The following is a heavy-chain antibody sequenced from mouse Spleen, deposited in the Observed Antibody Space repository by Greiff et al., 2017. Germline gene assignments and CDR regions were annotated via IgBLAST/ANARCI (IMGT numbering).Heavy chain of an antibody. Sequence: VQLQQPGAELVRPGSSVKLSCKASGYTFTSYWMHWVKQRPIQGLEWIGNIDPSDSETHYNQKFKDKATLTVDKSSSTAYMQLSSLTSEDSAVYYCARRGNSNYDWYFDVWGAGTTVTVSS. CDR3: ARRGNSNYDWYFDV. V-gene: IGHV1-52*01. CDR1: GYTFTSYW. D-gene: IGHD2-5*01. CDR2: IDPSDSET. J-gene: IGHJ1*01.